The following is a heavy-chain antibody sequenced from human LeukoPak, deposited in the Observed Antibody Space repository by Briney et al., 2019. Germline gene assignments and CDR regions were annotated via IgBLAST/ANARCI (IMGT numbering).Heavy chain of an antibody. Sequence: GGSLRLSCEASGFTFSSYAMSWVRQAPGKGLEWVSAISGSGGSTYYADSVKGRFTISRDNSKNTLYLQMNSLRAEDTAVYYCAKYLFADSDYYYYYGMDVWGQGTTVTVSS. J-gene: IGHJ6*02. CDR2: ISGSGGST. CDR3: AKYLFADSDYYYYYGMDV. V-gene: IGHV3-23*01. D-gene: IGHD2-15*01. CDR1: GFTFSSYA.